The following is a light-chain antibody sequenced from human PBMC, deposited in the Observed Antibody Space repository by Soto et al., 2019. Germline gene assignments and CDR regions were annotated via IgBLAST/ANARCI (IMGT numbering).Light chain of an antibody. V-gene: IGKV1-5*01. CDR2: DAS. CDR1: HSISSW. J-gene: IGKJ1*01. Sequence: DIQMTQSPSTLSASIGDRVTITCRASHSISSWLAWYQQKPGKAPKLLIYDASNLESGVPSRFSGGGSGTEFTLTISSLQPDDFATYYCQQYNTYWTFGQGTKVDIK. CDR3: QQYNTYWT.